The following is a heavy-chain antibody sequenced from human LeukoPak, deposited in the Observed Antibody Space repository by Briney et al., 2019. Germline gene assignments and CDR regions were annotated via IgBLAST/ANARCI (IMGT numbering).Heavy chain of an antibody. CDR1: GFTLSNYW. CDR2: INQDGSEI. D-gene: IGHD1-1*01. Sequence: GGSLRLSCAASGFTLSNYWMTWVRQAPGKGLEWVANINQDGSEIFYVDSVKGRFTISRDNTKNSLYLQMNSLRAEDTAVYYCASDNWHDAGGGGQGTLVTVSS. J-gene: IGHJ4*02. CDR3: ASDNWHDAGG. V-gene: IGHV3-7*01.